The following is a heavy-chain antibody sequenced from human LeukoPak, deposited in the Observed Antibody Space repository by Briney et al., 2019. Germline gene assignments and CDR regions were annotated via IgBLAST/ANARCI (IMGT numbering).Heavy chain of an antibody. CDR3: ASMGLWGIDY. D-gene: IGHD4/OR15-4a*01. V-gene: IGHV3-21*01. Sequence: GGSLRLSCAASGFTFSSYSMNWVRQAPGKGLEWVSSISSSSSYIYYADSVKGRFTISRDNAKNSLYLQMNSLRAEDTAVYYCASMGLWGIDYWGQGTLVTVSS. CDR1: GFTFSSYS. J-gene: IGHJ4*02. CDR2: ISSSSSYI.